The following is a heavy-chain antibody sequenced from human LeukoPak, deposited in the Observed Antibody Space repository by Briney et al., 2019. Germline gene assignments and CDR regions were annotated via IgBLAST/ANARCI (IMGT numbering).Heavy chain of an antibody. Sequence: GGSLRLSCGASGFTFSSYGMHWVRQAPGKGLEWVAVIWYDGSNKYYADSVKGRFTISRDNSKNTLYLQMNSLRAEDTAVYYCARAPSGYNPRTYYYYGMDVWGQGTTVTVSS. V-gene: IGHV3-33*01. J-gene: IGHJ6*02. CDR1: GFTFSSYG. CDR3: ARAPSGYNPRTYYYYGMDV. D-gene: IGHD3-3*01. CDR2: IWYDGSNK.